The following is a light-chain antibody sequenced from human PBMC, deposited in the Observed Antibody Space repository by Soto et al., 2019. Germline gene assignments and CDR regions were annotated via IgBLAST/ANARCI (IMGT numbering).Light chain of an antibody. J-gene: IGLJ2*01. Sequence: QSVLTQPPSASGTPGQRVTISCSGSSSNIGSNTVSWYQQLPGTAPKLLIYGNDQRPSGVPDRFSGSKSGTSASLAISGLQSEDEADYYCSAWDDSLNGAGVFGGGTKVTVL. CDR3: SAWDDSLNGAGV. CDR2: GND. V-gene: IGLV1-44*01. CDR1: SSNIGSNT.